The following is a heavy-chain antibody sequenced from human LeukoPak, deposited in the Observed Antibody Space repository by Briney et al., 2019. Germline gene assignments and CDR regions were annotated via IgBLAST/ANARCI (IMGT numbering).Heavy chain of an antibody. CDR1: GGSSSSHY. J-gene: IGHJ4*02. V-gene: IGHV4-59*08. CDR3: ARQADDSSSSLVYFDY. Sequence: PSETLSLTCAVSGGSSSSHYWRWIRQPPGKGLEWIGFIYYSGTTKYNPSLKSRVTISADTSKNQFSLKLSSVTAADTAVYYCARQADDSSSSLVYFDYWGQGTLVTVSS. CDR2: IYYSGTT. D-gene: IGHD6-6*01.